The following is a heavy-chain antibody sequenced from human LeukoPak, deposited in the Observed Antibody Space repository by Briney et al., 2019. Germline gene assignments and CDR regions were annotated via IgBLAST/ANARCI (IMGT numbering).Heavy chain of an antibody. J-gene: IGHJ4*02. Sequence: PGGSLRLSCAASGFTFSNHGMHWVRQAPGKGLEWVALISYDASHKYYADSMKGRFTVSRDNSKNTLYLQMSSLRTEDTAVYYCTRSMSSVTLVNMDIAMIDYWGQGTLVTVSS. D-gene: IGHD5-12*01. V-gene: IGHV3-30*03. CDR3: TRSMSSVTLVNMDIAMIDY. CDR2: ISYDASHK. CDR1: GFTFSNHG.